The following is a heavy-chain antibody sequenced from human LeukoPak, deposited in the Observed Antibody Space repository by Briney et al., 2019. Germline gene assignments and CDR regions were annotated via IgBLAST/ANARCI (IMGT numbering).Heavy chain of an antibody. D-gene: IGHD4-17*01. CDR1: GGSFSGYY. CDR3: AGVCTVTAHWYCYYGMDV. CDR2: INHSGST. J-gene: IGHJ6*02. V-gene: IGHV4-34*01. Sequence: PSETLSLTCAVYGGSFSGYYWSWIRQPPGKGLEWIGEINHSGSTNYNPSLKSRVTISVDTSKNQFSLKLSSVTAADTAVYYCAGVCTVTAHWYCYYGMDVWGQGTTVTVSS.